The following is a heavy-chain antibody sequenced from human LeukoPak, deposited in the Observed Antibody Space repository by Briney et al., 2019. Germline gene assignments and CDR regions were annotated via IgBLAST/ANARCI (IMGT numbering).Heavy chain of an antibody. J-gene: IGHJ6*02. CDR1: GFTFSSYA. CDR3: ARDSAHYYYGMDV. CDR2: ISYDGSNK. Sequence: GSLRLSCAASGFTFSSYAMHWVRQAPGKGLEWVAVISYDGSNKYYADSVKGRFTISRDNSKNTLYLQMNSLRAEDTAVYYCARDSAHYYYGMDVWGQGTTVTVSS. V-gene: IGHV3-30-3*01.